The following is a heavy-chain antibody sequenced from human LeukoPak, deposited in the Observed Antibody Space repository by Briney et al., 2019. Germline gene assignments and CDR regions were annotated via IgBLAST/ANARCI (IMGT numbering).Heavy chain of an antibody. CDR1: GGSISSYY. CDR3: ARDTMTHNYYYHYMDV. J-gene: IGHJ6*03. V-gene: IGHV4-59*01. Sequence: RPSETLSLTCTVSGGSISSYYWSWIRQPPGKGLEWIGYIYYSGSTNYNPSLKSRVTISVDTSKNQFSLKLSSVTAADTAVYYCARDTMTHNYYYHYMDVWGKGTTVTISS. CDR2: IYYSGST. D-gene: IGHD3-3*01.